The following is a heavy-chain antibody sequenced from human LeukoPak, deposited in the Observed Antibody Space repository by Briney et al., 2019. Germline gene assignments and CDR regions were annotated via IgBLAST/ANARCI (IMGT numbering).Heavy chain of an antibody. CDR1: GFRFSDYY. CDR2: ISSSAATT. CDR3: ARDRGSTVTTVGY. Sequence: GGSLRLSCVTSGFRFSDYYMMWIRQAPGKGPEWVAHISSSAATTLYADSVKGRFTVSRDNAKNSLYLEMTSLRAEDTAVYYCARDRGSTVTTVGYWGQGTLDTVSS. D-gene: IGHD4-17*01. V-gene: IGHV3-11*04. J-gene: IGHJ4*02.